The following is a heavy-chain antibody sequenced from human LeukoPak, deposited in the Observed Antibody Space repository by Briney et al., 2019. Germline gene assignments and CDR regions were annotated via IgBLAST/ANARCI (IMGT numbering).Heavy chain of an antibody. CDR3: ARGGYCSSTSCHQQKIYNWFDP. Sequence: ASVKVSCKASGYTFTSYAMNWVRQAPGQGLEWMGWISTNTGNPTYAQGFTGRFVFSLDTSVSTAYLQISSLKAEDTAVYYCARGGYCSSTSCHQQKIYNWFDPWGQGTLVTVSS. CDR2: ISTNTGNP. V-gene: IGHV7-4-1*02. D-gene: IGHD2-2*01. CDR1: GYTFTSYA. J-gene: IGHJ5*02.